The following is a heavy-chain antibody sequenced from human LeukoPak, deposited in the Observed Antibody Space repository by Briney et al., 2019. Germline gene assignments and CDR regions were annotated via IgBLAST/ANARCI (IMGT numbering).Heavy chain of an antibody. D-gene: IGHD2-21*02. CDR3: ARDLVVVTASSPYYYYCMDV. CDR2: ISSSSSTI. J-gene: IGHJ6*03. Sequence: GGSLRLSCAASGFTFSSYSMNWVRQAPGKGLEWVSYISSSSSTIYYADSVKGRFTISRDNDKNLLYLQMNSLRAEDTAVYYCARDLVVVTASSPYYYYCMDVWGKGTTVTVSS. V-gene: IGHV3-48*01. CDR1: GFTFSSYS.